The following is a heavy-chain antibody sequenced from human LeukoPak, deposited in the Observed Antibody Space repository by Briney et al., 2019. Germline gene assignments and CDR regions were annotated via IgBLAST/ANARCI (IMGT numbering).Heavy chain of an antibody. V-gene: IGHV3-7*03. D-gene: IGHD2/OR15-2a*01. CDR1: GFTFSSYW. Sequence: GGSLRLSCAASGFTFSSYWMSWVRQAPGKGLEWVANIKQDGSEKYYVDSVKGRFTISRDNAKNSLYLQMNSLKTEDTAVYYCTARDPEFFDPWGQGTLVTVSS. CDR2: IKQDGSEK. J-gene: IGHJ5*02. CDR3: TARDPEFFDP.